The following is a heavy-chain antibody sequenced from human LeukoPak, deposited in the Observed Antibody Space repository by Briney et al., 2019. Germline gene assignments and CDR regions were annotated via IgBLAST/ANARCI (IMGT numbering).Heavy chain of an antibody. CDR3: ARYSGSKRIYYYYYYGMDV. CDR1: GYSFTSYW. CDR2: IYPGDSDT. Sequence: GESLKISCKGCGYSFTSYWIGWVRQMPGKGLEWMGIIYPGDSDTRYSPSFQGQVTISADKSISTAYLQWSSLKASDTAMYYCARYSGSKRIYYYYYYGMDVWGQGTTVTVSS. D-gene: IGHD5-12*01. J-gene: IGHJ6*02. V-gene: IGHV5-51*01.